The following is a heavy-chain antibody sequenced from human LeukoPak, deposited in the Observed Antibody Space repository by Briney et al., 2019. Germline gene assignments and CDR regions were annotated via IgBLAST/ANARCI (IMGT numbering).Heavy chain of an antibody. CDR2: INPNSGGT. J-gene: IGHJ3*02. CDR1: GYTFTSYA. Sequence: ASVKVSCKASGYTFTSYAMHWVRQAPGQRLEWMGWINPNSGGTNYAQKFQGRATMTRDTSISTAYMELSRLRSDDTAVYYCARERQAFDIWGQGTMVTVSS. CDR3: ARERQAFDI. V-gene: IGHV1-2*02.